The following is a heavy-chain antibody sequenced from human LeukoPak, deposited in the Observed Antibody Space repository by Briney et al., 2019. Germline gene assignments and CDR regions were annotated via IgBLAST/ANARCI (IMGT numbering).Heavy chain of an antibody. Sequence: SETLSLTCAVSGGSISSSNWWSWVRQPPGKGLEWIGEIYHSGSTNYNPSLKSRVTISVDTSKNQFSLKLSSVTAADTAVYYCARAELGYYYGMDVWGQGTTVTVSS. CDR1: GGSISSSNW. J-gene: IGHJ6*02. CDR2: IYHSGST. CDR3: ARAELGYYYGMDV. D-gene: IGHD3-16*01. V-gene: IGHV4-4*02.